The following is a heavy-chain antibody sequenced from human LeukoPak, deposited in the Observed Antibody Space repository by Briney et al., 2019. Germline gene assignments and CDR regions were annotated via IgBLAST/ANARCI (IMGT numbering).Heavy chain of an antibody. J-gene: IGHJ3*02. CDR1: GGSISSGSYY. V-gene: IGHV4-61*02. CDR3: ARSWGIFGVVRYAFDI. D-gene: IGHD3-3*01. Sequence: PSETLSLTRSVSGGSISSGSYYWRWIRQPAGKGLEWIGRIYTSGSTNYNPSLKSRVTISVDTSKNQFSLKLSSVTAADTAVYYCARSWGIFGVVRYAFDIWGQGTMVTVSS. CDR2: IYTSGST.